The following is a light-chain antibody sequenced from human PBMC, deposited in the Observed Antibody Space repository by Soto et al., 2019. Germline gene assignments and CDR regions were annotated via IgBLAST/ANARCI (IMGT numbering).Light chain of an antibody. CDR2: GNS. Sequence: QSVLTQPPSVSGAPGHRITISCTGSSSNIGAGYDVHWYQQLPGTAPKLLIYGNSNRPSGVPDRFSGSKSGTSASLAITGLQAEDEAVYYCQSYDSSLSSYVFGTGTKVTVL. CDR1: SSNIGAGYD. CDR3: QSYDSSLSSYV. J-gene: IGLJ1*01. V-gene: IGLV1-40*01.